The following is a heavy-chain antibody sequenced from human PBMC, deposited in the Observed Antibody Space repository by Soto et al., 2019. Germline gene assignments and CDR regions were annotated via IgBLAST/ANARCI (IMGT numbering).Heavy chain of an antibody. D-gene: IGHD1-26*01. CDR1: GFSLTTDRVG. Sequence: QITLKESGPTLVKPTQTLTLTCTFSGFSLTTDRVGVGWIRQPPGEALEWLAVIYWDDSKTYRPSLESRLTITEDTSKTQVALTMPSMDSLDTATYYCAHAYGGRSLYWGQGTLVTVSS. CDR2: IYWDDSK. J-gene: IGHJ4*02. CDR3: AHAYGGRSLY. V-gene: IGHV2-5*02.